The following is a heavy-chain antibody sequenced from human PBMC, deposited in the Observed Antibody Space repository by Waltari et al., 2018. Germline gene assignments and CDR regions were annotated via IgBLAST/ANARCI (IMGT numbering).Heavy chain of an antibody. CDR1: GGSISPYY. D-gene: IGHD6-13*01. Sequence: QVELQESGPGLVKASETLSLTCTVSGGSISPYYWSWIRQPPGKGLEYIGYVYNTGTTNYNPSLKNRVTISLDTTKNQFSRKGNSVTAADTAVYYCARADSSTAYFNYYMDVWGTGTTVTVSS. CDR2: VYNTGTT. CDR3: ARADSSTAYFNYYMDV. V-gene: IGHV4-59*01. J-gene: IGHJ6*03.